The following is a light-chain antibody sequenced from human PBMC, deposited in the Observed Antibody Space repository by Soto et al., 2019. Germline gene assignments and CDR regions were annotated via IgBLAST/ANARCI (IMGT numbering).Light chain of an antibody. CDR1: QSISSW. J-gene: IGKJ4*01. CDR3: QHYNSYPLT. Sequence: DIQMTQSPSTLSASVGDRVTITCRASQSISSWLAWYQQKPGNAPKLLISDASSLESGVPSRFNCSGSGTGFTLTISSLQPDDFATYSCQHYNSYPLTFGGGTKVDIK. V-gene: IGKV1-5*01. CDR2: DAS.